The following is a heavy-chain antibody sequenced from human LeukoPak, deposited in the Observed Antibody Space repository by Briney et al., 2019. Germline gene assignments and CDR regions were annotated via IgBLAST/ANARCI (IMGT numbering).Heavy chain of an antibody. CDR2: RYYSGST. CDR3: ARVRGDFETD. Sequence: SETLSLTCSVPGGSISSYYWTWIRQPPGKGLEWIGYRYYSGSTTYNPSLKSRVTISVDTSKSQFSLKLISVTAADTAIYYCARVRGDFETDWGQGTLVTVSS. CDR1: GGSISSYY. D-gene: IGHD3-16*01. V-gene: IGHV4-59*01. J-gene: IGHJ1*01.